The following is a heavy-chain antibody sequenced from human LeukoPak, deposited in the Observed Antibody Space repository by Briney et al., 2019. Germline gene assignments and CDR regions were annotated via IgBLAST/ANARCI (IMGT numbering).Heavy chain of an antibody. D-gene: IGHD6-6*01. CDR3: ARSTPLSIAARIGHDYYYYMDV. V-gene: IGHV4-59*11. CDR2: IYYSGST. J-gene: IGHJ6*03. CDR1: GGSISSHY. Sequence: SETLSLTCTVSGGSISSHYWSWIRQPPGKGLEWIGYIYYSGSTYYNPSLKSRVTISVDTSKNQFSLKLSSVTAADTAVYYCARSTPLSIAARIGHDYYYYMDVWGKGTTVTVSS.